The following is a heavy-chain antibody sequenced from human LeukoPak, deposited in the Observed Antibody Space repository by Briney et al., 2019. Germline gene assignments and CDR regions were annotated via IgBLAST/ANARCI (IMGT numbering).Heavy chain of an antibody. CDR3: ARGVYVWWELHRNWFDP. V-gene: IGHV1-18*01. CDR2: ISTYNGHT. D-gene: IGHD1-26*01. J-gene: IGHJ5*02. CDR1: GYTFTSYG. Sequence: ASVKVSCKASGYTFTSYGISWVRQAPGQGLEWMGWISTYNGHTIYAQKFQGRVIMTRDTSTSTVYMELSSLRSEDTAVYYCARGVYVWWELHRNWFDPWGQGTLVTVSS.